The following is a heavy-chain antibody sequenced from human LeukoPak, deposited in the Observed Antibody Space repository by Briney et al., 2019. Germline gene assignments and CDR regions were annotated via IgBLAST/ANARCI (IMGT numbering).Heavy chain of an antibody. V-gene: IGHV4-34*01. J-gene: IGHJ4*02. CDR1: GGSFSGYY. D-gene: IGHD3-22*01. Sequence: PSETLSLTCAVYGGSFSGYYWSWIRQPPGKGLEWIGEINHSGSTNYNPSLKSRVTISVDTSKNQFSLKLSSVTAADTAVYYCARGDYHSSGYYQDYWSQGTLVTVSP. CDR2: INHSGST. CDR3: ARGDYHSSGYYQDY.